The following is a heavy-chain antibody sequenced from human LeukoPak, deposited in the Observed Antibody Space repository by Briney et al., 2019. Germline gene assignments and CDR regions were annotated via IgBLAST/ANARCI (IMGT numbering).Heavy chain of an antibody. CDR2: ISSSSTYI. J-gene: IGHJ3*01. D-gene: IGHD6-19*01. CDR3: ARETREGHSSGRSAFDV. CDR1: GFTFSSYS. V-gene: IGHV3-21*01. Sequence: GGSLRLSCAASGFTFSSYSMNWVRQAPGKALEWVSAISSSSTYIYYADSVKGRFTISRDNAKNSLDLQMNSLRAEDTAVYYCARETREGHSSGRSAFDVWGQGTMVTVSS.